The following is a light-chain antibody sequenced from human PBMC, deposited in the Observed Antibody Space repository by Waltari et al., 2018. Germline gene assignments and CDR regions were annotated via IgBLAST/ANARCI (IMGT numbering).Light chain of an antibody. CDR1: QDIYNS. CDR3: QQYDTPLS. CDR2: GAS. V-gene: IGKV1-33*01. J-gene: IGKJ4*01. Sequence: ITCRANQDIYNSLNWYQQKPGKAPNLLIYGASNLEPGVPSRFSGSGSGTHFTFTISSLQPDDFATYYCQQYDTPLSFGGGTKVAIK.